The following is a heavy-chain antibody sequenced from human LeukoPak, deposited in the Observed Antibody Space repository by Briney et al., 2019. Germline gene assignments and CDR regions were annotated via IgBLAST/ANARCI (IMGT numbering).Heavy chain of an antibody. D-gene: IGHD6-6*01. Sequence: SETLSLTCAVYGGSFSGYYWSWIRQPPGKGLEWIGEIHHSGSTNYNPSLKSRVTISVDTSKNQFSLKLSSVTAADTAVYYCARVVRIAARHSNYYYGMDVWGQGTTVTVSS. CDR2: IHHSGST. V-gene: IGHV4-34*01. CDR3: ARVVRIAARHSNYYYGMDV. CDR1: GGSFSGYY. J-gene: IGHJ6*02.